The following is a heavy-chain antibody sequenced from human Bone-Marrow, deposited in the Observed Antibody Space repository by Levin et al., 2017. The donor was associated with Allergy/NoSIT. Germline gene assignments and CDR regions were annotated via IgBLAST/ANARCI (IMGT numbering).Heavy chain of an antibody. CDR2: IIPIFGTA. Sequence: KISCKASGGTFSSYAISWVRQAPGQGLEWMGGIIPIFGTANYAQKFQGRVTITADESTSTAYMELSSLRSEDTAVYYCARENYGSGSYYTVRYFDLWGRGTLVTVSS. CDR3: ARENYGSGSYYTVRYFDL. CDR1: GGTFSSYA. D-gene: IGHD3-10*01. V-gene: IGHV1-69*01. J-gene: IGHJ2*01.